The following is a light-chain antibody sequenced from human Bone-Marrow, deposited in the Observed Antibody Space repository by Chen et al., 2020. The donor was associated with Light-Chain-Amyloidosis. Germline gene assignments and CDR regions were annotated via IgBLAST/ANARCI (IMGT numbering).Light chain of an antibody. J-gene: IGLJ2*01. V-gene: IGLV3-25*03. CDR1: DLPTKY. CDR3: QSADSSGTYEVI. Sequence: PGQTARITCSGDDLPTKYAYWYQQKPGQAPVLVIHRDTERPSGISERFSGSSSGTTATLTIGGVQAEDEADYHCQSADSSGTYEVIFGGGTKLTVL. CDR2: RDT.